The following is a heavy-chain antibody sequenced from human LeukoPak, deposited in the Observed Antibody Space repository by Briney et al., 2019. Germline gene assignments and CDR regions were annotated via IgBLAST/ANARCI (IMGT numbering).Heavy chain of an antibody. CDR3: ARGIRDCSRTTCYQPFDY. V-gene: IGHV3-21*04. J-gene: IGHJ4*02. CDR2: ISSSSSYI. D-gene: IGHD2-2*01. CDR1: GFTFSNAY. Sequence: GGSLRLSCAASGFTFSNAYMNWVRQAPGKGLEWVSSISSSSSYIYYADSVKGRFTISRDNAKNSLYLQMNSLRAEDTAVYYCARGIRDCSRTTCYQPFDYWGQGALVTVSS.